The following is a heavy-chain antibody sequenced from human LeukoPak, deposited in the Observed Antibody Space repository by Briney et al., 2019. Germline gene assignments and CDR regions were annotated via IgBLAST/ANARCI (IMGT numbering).Heavy chain of an antibody. CDR3: ARTTAHWYFDL. J-gene: IGHJ2*01. Sequence: KPSETLSLTCTVSGGSISSYYWSWIRIRQPAGKGLEWIGRIHSSGNTNYNPSLKGRVTMSVDTSKNQFSLSLTSVTAADTAVYYCARTTAHWYFDLWGCGTLVSVSS. CDR1: GGSISSYY. V-gene: IGHV4-4*07. CDR2: IHSSGNT. D-gene: IGHD2-21*02.